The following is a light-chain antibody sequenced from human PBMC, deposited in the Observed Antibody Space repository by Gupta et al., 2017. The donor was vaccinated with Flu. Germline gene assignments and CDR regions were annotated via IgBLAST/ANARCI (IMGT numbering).Light chain of an antibody. V-gene: IGKV3-20*01. Sequence: IGLTQSPASLALSTGERDTLSCRASQSVSTSLAWYQQKPGQAPRLLIYGASSMATGIPDRFSGSGSGTDFTLTITRLEPDDFALYHCQQYGTSPRTFGQGTKVKIK. J-gene: IGKJ1*01. CDR2: GAS. CDR1: QSVSTS. CDR3: QQYGTSPRT.